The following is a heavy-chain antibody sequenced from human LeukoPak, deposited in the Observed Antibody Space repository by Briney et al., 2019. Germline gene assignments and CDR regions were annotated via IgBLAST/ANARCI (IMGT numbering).Heavy chain of an antibody. V-gene: IGHV1-69*04. CDR3: ARGSNTRGDFDY. CDR1: GGTFSSYA. CDR2: IIPILGIA. J-gene: IGHJ4*02. Sequence: SVKVSCKASGGTFSSYAISWVRQAPGQGLEWMGRIIPILGIANYAQKFQGRVTITADKSTSTAYMELRSLRSDDTAVYYCARGSNTRGDFDYWGQGTLVTVSS. D-gene: IGHD2-2*02.